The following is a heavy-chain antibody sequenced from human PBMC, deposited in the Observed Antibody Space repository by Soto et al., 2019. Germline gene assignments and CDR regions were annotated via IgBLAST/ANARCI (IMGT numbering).Heavy chain of an antibody. CDR1: GFTVSSNY. CDR2: IYSGGST. Sequence: EVQLVESGGGLVQPGGSLRLSCAASGFTVSSNYMSWVRQAPGKGLEWVSVIYSGGSTYYADSVKGRFTISRDNSKNTLYIQMNSLRAEDTAVYYCARGSSGWSNWFDPWGQGTLVTVSS. CDR3: ARGSSGWSNWFDP. D-gene: IGHD6-19*01. J-gene: IGHJ5*02. V-gene: IGHV3-66*01.